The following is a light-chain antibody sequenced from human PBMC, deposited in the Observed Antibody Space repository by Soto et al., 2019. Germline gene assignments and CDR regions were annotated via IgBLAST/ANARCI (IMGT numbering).Light chain of an antibody. J-gene: IGLJ1*01. V-gene: IGLV2-14*03. CDR2: DVS. CDR1: SSDVGGYNY. Sequence: QSVLTQPASVSGAPGQSIAISCTGTSSDVGGYNYVSWYQHHPGKAPKLMVYDVSNRPSGVSNRFSGSKSGNTASLTSSGLQAEDEADYYCSSYTSSSTYVFGTGTKVNVL. CDR3: SSYTSSSTYV.